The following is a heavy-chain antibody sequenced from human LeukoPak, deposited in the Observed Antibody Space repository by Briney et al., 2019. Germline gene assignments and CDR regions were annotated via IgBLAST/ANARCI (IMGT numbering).Heavy chain of an antibody. CDR3: ARALLWFGELSFDY. CDR2: INHSGST. J-gene: IGHJ4*02. Sequence: TSETLSLTCAVYGGSFSGYYWSWIRQPPGKGLEWIGEINHSGSTNYNPSLESRVTISVDTSKNQFSLKLSSVTAADTAVYYCARALLWFGELSFDYWGQGTLVTVSS. D-gene: IGHD3-10*01. CDR1: GGSFSGYY. V-gene: IGHV4-34*01.